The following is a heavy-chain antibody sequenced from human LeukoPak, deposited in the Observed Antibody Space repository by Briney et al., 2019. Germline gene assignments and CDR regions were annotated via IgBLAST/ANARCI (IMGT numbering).Heavy chain of an antibody. CDR1: GYTLTELS. V-gene: IGHV1-24*01. J-gene: IGHJ3*02. CDR2: FDPEDGET. CDR3: ATDLVGVGVAFDI. D-gene: IGHD3-10*01. Sequence: ASVKVSCKVPGYTLTELSMHCVRQAPGKGLEWVGGFDPEDGETIYAQKFQGRVTMTEDTSTDTAYMELSSLRSEDTAVYYCATDLVGVGVAFDIWGQGTMVTVSS.